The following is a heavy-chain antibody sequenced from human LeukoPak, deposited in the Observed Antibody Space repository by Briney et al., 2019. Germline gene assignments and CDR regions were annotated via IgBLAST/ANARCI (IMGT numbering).Heavy chain of an antibody. CDR1: GYSISSGYY. Sequence: SETLSLTCTVSGYSISSGYYWGWIRQPPGKGLEWIGRIYTSGSTNYNPSLKSRVTMSVDTSKNQFSLKLSSVTAADTAVYYCARGRRDSSGYYAGFDYWGQGTLVTVSS. CDR3: ARGRRDSSGYYAGFDY. D-gene: IGHD3-22*01. CDR2: IYTSGST. V-gene: IGHV4-38-2*02. J-gene: IGHJ4*02.